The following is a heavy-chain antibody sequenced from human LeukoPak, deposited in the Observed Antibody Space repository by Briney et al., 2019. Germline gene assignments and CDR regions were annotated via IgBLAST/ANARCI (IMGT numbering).Heavy chain of an antibody. CDR1: GFTFRDAW. CDR3: AKDSPVATR. V-gene: IGHV3-15*01. D-gene: IGHD1-26*01. Sequence: GGSLRLSCAASGFTFRDAWMTWVRQAPGKGLEWVGRIRSKTDGGTTDYAVSVQGRFTIPRDDSKNTLYLQMSSLKTEDTAVYYCAKDSPVATRWGQGTLVTVSS. CDR2: IRSKTDGGTT. J-gene: IGHJ4*02.